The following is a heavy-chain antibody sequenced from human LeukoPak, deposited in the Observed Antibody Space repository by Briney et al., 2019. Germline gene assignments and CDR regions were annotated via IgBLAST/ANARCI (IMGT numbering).Heavy chain of an antibody. J-gene: IGHJ4*02. CDR2: ISSSGSTI. D-gene: IGHD1-20*01. V-gene: IGHV3-11*01. CDR3: ARGRYNWNAIDY. Sequence: KSGGSLRLSCAASGFTFSDFYMSWIRQAPGKGLEWVSYISSSGSTIYYADSVKGRFTISRDNAKNSLYLQMNSLRAEDTAVYYCARGRYNWNAIDYWGQGTLVTVSS. CDR1: GFTFSDFY.